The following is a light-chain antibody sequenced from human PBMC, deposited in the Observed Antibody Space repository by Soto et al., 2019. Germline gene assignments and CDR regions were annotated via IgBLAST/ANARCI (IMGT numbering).Light chain of an antibody. CDR1: QSISSY. CDR3: QHYNSYSEFS. J-gene: IGKJ3*01. Sequence: DSQMTQSPSSLSSSVGDRVTMTCRASQSISSYLNWYQQKPGKAPKLLIYAASSLQSGVPSRFSGSGSGTDFTLTISCLQPDDFATYYCQHYNSYSEFSFGPGTKVDT. CDR2: AAS. V-gene: IGKV1-39*01.